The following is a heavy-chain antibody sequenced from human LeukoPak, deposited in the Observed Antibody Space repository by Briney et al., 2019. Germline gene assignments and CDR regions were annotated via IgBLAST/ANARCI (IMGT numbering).Heavy chain of an antibody. V-gene: IGHV4-34*01. Sequence: SETLSLTCAVYGGSFSGYYWSWIRRPPGKGLEWIGEINHSGSTNYNPSLKSRVTISVDTSKNQFSLKLSSVTAADTAVYYCARGFPAPGYSSSWYHHYYYYYGMDVWGQGTTVTVSS. CDR3: ARGFPAPGYSSSWYHHYYYYYGMDV. D-gene: IGHD6-13*01. CDR1: GGSFSGYY. J-gene: IGHJ6*02. CDR2: INHSGST.